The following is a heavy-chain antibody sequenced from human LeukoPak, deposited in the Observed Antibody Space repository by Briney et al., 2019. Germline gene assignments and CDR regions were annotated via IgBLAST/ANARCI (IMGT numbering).Heavy chain of an antibody. CDR1: GFTFSGSA. V-gene: IGHV3-73*01. CDR3: LGYCTNGVLD. Sequence: GGSLRLSCAASGFTFSGSAMHWVRQASGKGLEWVGRIRSKANSYATAYAASVKGRFTISRDDSKNTAYLQMNSLKTEDTAVYYCLGYCTNGVLDWGQGTLVTVSS. CDR2: IRSKANSYAT. J-gene: IGHJ4*02. D-gene: IGHD2-8*01.